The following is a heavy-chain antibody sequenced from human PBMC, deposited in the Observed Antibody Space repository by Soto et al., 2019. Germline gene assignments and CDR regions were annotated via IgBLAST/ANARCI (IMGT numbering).Heavy chain of an antibody. Sequence: EVQLVESGGGLVKAGGSLRLFCTASGFTFRNYNMNWVRQAPGKGLGWVSSISTGGAYMFYADSVKERFTISRDNAQNSLFLQIDRPRAEEPAVYYCGTDIATPGGDSFDYWGKGTLVTVSS. J-gene: IGHJ4*02. V-gene: IGHV3-21*06. CDR1: GFTFRNYN. D-gene: IGHD2-15*01. CDR2: ISTGGAYM. CDR3: GTDIATPGGDSFDY.